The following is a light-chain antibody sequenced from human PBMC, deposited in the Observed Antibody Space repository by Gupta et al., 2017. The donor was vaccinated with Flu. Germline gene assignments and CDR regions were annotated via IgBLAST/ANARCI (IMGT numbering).Light chain of an antibody. CDR2: WAS. CDR1: QSVLYSSNNKIY. CDR3: QQWYNTPYI. V-gene: IGKV4-1*01. Sequence: DILMTQSPDSLAVSLCERATINCKSSQSVLYSSNNKIYLAWYQQKPGQRPKLLINWASTRESGVPDSFVGSGSGTDFTLTISSRQAEDVAVYYCQQWYNTPYIFGQGTKLEIK. J-gene: IGKJ2*01.